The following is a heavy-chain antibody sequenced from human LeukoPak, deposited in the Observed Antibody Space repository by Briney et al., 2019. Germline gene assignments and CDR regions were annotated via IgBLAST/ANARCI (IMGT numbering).Heavy chain of an antibody. Sequence: ASVKVSCKASGYTFTGYYMHWVRQAPGQGLEWMGRINPNSGGTNYAQKFQGRVTMTRDTSISTAYMELSKLRSDDTAVYYCARDVGATDAFDIWGQGTMVTVSS. D-gene: IGHD1-26*01. CDR2: INPNSGGT. CDR3: ARDVGATDAFDI. J-gene: IGHJ3*02. V-gene: IGHV1-2*06. CDR1: GYTFTGYY.